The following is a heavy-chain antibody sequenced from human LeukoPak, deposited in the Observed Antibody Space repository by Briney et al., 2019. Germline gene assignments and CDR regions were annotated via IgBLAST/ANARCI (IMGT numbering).Heavy chain of an antibody. CDR3: ARAKPKNMVRGLIMRRESRYYFDY. Sequence: GGSLRLSCAASGFTFSNYGMSWVRQAPGKGLEWVSAISGSGDSTFYADPVKGRFTISRDNSKNTLDLQMNSLRAEDTAVYYCARAKPKNMVRGLIMRRESRYYFDYWGQGTLVTVSS. V-gene: IGHV3-23*01. J-gene: IGHJ4*02. CDR2: ISGSGDST. D-gene: IGHD3-10*01. CDR1: GFTFSNYG.